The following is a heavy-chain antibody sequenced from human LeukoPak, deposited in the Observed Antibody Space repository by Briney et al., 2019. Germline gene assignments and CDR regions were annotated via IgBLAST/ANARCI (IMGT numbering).Heavy chain of an antibody. CDR2: MYYSGST. V-gene: IGHV4-59*11. CDR3: AGEAVAGLYYLDY. Sequence: PSETLSLTCTVSGGSMTSHYWTWIRQPPGKGLEWIGYMYYSGSTTYNPSLKSRVSISVDTSKNQFSLKLSSVSAADTAVYFCAGEAVAGLYYLDYGGQGPRVPVPS. CDR1: GGSMTSHY. J-gene: IGHJ4*02. D-gene: IGHD6-19*01.